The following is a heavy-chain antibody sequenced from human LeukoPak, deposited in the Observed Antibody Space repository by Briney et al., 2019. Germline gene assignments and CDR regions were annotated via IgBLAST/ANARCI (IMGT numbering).Heavy chain of an antibody. J-gene: IGHJ5*02. CDR3: ARHAAAATNIWFDP. D-gene: IGHD2-2*01. V-gene: IGHV4-59*08. Sequence: SETLSLTCTVSGGPISNYYWSWIRQPPGKRLEWIGYIFYNGITTYNPSLKSRVTISLDTSRKQFSLKLNSVTAADTAVYYCARHAAAATNIWFDPWGQGTRVTVSS. CDR2: IFYNGIT. CDR1: GGPISNYY.